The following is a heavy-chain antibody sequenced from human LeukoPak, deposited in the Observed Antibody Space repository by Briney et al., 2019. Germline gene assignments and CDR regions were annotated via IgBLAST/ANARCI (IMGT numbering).Heavy chain of an antibody. Sequence: PGGSLRLSCVDSGFTFANAWMSWVRQAPGKGLEWIGRIKSKADGETTNYAEPVRGRFTISRDDSKSAVYLQMNSLKIEDTAVYYCTTDLGTYYHGSQRLIPIDYWGQGTLVTVSS. CDR3: TTDLGTYYHGSQRLIPIDY. J-gene: IGHJ4*02. D-gene: IGHD3-10*01. V-gene: IGHV3-15*01. CDR2: IKSKADGETT. CDR1: GFTFANAW.